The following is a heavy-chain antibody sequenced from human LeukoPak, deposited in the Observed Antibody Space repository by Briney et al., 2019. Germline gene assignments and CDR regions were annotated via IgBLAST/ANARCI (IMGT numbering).Heavy chain of an antibody. CDR1: GFTFSSCW. J-gene: IGHJ4*02. Sequence: SGGSLRLSCAASGFTFSSCWMTWVRQAPGKGLEWVANIKEDGSKKNYVDSVKGRFTIFRDNAKNSLYLQMNSLRAEDTAVYYCARDVGRIAVAGGVGYWGQGTLVTVSS. D-gene: IGHD6-19*01. CDR2: IKEDGSKK. V-gene: IGHV3-7*01. CDR3: ARDVGRIAVAGGVGY.